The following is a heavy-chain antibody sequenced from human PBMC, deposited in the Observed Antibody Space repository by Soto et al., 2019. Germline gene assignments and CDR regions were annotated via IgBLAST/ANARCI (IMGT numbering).Heavy chain of an antibody. D-gene: IGHD3-10*01. CDR3: ARARPSTTVTKVRGVRDYYMDV. J-gene: IGHJ6*03. CDR2: MNPNSGNT. Sequence: QVQLVQSGAEVKKPGASVKVSCKASGYTFTSYDINWVRQATGQGLEWMGWMNPNSGNTGYAQKFQGRVTMTRNTSISTAYMELSSLKSEDTAVYYCARARPSTTVTKVRGVRDYYMDVWGKGTTVTVSS. CDR1: GYTFTSYD. V-gene: IGHV1-8*01.